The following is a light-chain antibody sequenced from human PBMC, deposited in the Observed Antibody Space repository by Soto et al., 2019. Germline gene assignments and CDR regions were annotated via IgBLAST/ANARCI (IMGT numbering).Light chain of an antibody. Sequence: DIQMTQSPSTPCRSVGARVTITCRASQTISSWLAWYQQKPGKAPKLLIYKASTLKSGVPSRFSGSGSGTEFTLTISSLQPDDFATYYCKHYNSYSEAVGQGTKVDIK. CDR1: QTISSW. CDR3: KHYNSYSEA. J-gene: IGKJ1*01. CDR2: KAS. V-gene: IGKV1-5*03.